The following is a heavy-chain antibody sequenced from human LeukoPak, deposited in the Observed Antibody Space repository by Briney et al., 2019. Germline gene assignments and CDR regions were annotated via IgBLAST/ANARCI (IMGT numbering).Heavy chain of an antibody. CDR2: INPNSGGT. CDR1: GYTFTGYY. J-gene: IGHJ4*02. CDR3: ARVPYSYGLFFDY. D-gene: IGHD5-18*01. V-gene: IGHV1-2*02. Sequence: GASVKVSCKASGYTFTGYYMHWVRQAPGQGLEWMGWINPNSGGTNYAQKFQGRVTMTRDTSISTAYMELSRLRSDDTAVYYCARVPYSYGLFFDYWGQGTLVTVSS.